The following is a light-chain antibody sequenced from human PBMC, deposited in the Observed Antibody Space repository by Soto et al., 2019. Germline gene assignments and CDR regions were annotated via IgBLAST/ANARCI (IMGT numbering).Light chain of an antibody. J-gene: IGKJ1*01. CDR3: QHYNSYSEA. CDR2: KAS. Sequence: DIQMTQSPSTLSGSVGERVTITCRASQTISSWLAWYQQKPGKAPKLLIYKASTLKSGVPSRFSGSGSGTEFTLTISSLQPDDFATYYCQHYNSYSEAFGHGTKVDIK. CDR1: QTISSW. V-gene: IGKV1-5*03.